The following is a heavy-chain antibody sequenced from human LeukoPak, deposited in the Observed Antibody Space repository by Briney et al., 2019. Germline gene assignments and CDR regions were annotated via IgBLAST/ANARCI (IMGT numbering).Heavy chain of an antibody. J-gene: IGHJ4*02. Sequence: SETLSLTCAVSGYSISSGYYWGWIRQSPGKGLEWIGSIYHSGSTYYNPSLKSRVTISVDTSMNHFSLELSSGTAADTAVYYCARLSSSGWFINYWGQGTLVTVSS. CDR1: GYSISSGYY. D-gene: IGHD6-19*01. CDR2: IYHSGST. V-gene: IGHV4-38-2*01. CDR3: ARLSSSGWFINY.